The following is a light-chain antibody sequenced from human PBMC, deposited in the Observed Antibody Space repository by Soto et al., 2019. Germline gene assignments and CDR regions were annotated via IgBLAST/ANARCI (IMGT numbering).Light chain of an antibody. Sequence: EIVLTQSPGTLSLSPGERATLSCRASQSVSSSYLAWYQQKPGQAPRLLIYGASSRATGIPHRFSGSGSGTDFTLTISRLEPEEFAVYYCQQYGSSPLFTFGPGSKVDIK. J-gene: IGKJ3*01. CDR3: QQYGSSPLFT. CDR1: QSVSSSY. CDR2: GAS. V-gene: IGKV3-20*01.